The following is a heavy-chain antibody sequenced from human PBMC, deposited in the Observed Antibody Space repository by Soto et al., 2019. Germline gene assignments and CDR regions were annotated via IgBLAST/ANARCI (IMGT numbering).Heavy chain of an antibody. Sequence: QVQLVQSGAEVKKPGASVKVSCKTSGYTFSTYGIAWVRQAPGQGPQWMGWINPFNGKTDYAPRLQGRVTMTADTSTNTAYMELGSLTSDDTAVYYCVRDRITLTESRRFDYWGQGTLLTVSS. V-gene: IGHV1-18*01. CDR1: GYTFSTYG. D-gene: IGHD4-17*01. CDR3: VRDRITLTESRRFDY. J-gene: IGHJ4*02. CDR2: INPFNGKT.